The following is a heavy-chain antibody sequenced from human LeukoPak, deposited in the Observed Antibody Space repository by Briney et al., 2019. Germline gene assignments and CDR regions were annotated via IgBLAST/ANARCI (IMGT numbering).Heavy chain of an antibody. V-gene: IGHV4-59*11. CDR3: ASRPAGSTWYGVFDY. J-gene: IGHJ4*02. Sequence: SETLSVTCTVSGGSIKSHYWSWIRQPPGKGLEWIGYIFDGGITNYNPSLKSRVTMSVDTSRDQFSLRLSSATAADTAIYYCASRPAGSTWYGVFDYWSQGTLVTVSS. D-gene: IGHD6-13*01. CDR1: GGSIKSHY. CDR2: IFDGGIT.